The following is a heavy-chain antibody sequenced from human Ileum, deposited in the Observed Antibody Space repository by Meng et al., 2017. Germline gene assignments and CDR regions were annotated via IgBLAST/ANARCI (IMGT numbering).Heavy chain of an antibody. D-gene: IGHD1-26*01. CDR2: ISGSGGST. V-gene: IGHV3-23*01. CDR3: ARLVGAILRGNSNFDY. Sequence: GGSLRLSCAASGFTFSSYAMSWVRQAPGKGLEWVSAISGSGGSTYYADSVKGRFTISRDNSKNTLYLQMNSLRAEDTAVYYCARLVGAILRGNSNFDYWGQGTLVTVSS. CDR1: GFTFSSYA. J-gene: IGHJ4*02.